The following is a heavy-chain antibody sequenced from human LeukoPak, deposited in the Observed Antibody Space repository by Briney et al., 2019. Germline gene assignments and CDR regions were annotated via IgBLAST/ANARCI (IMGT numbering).Heavy chain of an antibody. CDR2: ISWNSGSI. V-gene: IGHV3-9*01. Sequence: GGSLRLSCAASGFTFSSYSMNWVRQAPGKGLEWVSGISWNSGSIGYADSVKGRFTISRDNAKNSLYLQMNSLRAEDTALYYCAKDRVRVVATPDNWGQGTLVTVSS. CDR3: AKDRVRVVATPDN. CDR1: GFTFSSYS. J-gene: IGHJ4*02. D-gene: IGHD5-12*01.